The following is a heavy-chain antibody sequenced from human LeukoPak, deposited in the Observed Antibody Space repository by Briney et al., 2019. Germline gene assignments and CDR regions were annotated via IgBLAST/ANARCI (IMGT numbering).Heavy chain of an antibody. CDR2: ISPSGDTT. V-gene: IGHV1-46*01. CDR1: GYTFTRYY. J-gene: IGHJ5*02. Sequence: ASVKVSCKASGYTFTRYYMHWVRQAPGQGLEWMGIISPSGDTTSYAQKFQGRVTMTRDTSTRTVYLDLSSLRSEDTAVYYRARGRDYYAVSGYHNWFDAWGQGTLVTVSS. CDR3: ARGRDYYAVSGYHNWFDA. D-gene: IGHD3-22*01.